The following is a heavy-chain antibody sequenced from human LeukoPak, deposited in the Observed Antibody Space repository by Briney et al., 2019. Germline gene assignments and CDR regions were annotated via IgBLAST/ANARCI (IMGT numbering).Heavy chain of an antibody. V-gene: IGHV3-9*01. Sequence: GGSLRLSCSASGFTFDDYAMHWVRQAPGKGLEWVSGISWNSGSIAYADSVKGRFTISRDTSKNTLYLQMNSLRAEDTAVYYCARAHYDILTATKNAFDIWGQGTMITVSS. CDR2: ISWNSGSI. D-gene: IGHD3-9*01. J-gene: IGHJ3*02. CDR1: GFTFDDYA. CDR3: ARAHYDILTATKNAFDI.